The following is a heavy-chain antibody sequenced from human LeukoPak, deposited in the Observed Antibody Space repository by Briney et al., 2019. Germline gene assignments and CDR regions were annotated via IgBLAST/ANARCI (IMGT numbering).Heavy chain of an antibody. CDR1: GASISTGEYY. J-gene: IGHJ2*01. CDR2: IYYDGTTS. V-gene: IGHV4-30-4*08. CDR3: ARVNWYFDL. Sequence: SETLSLTCTVSGASISTGEYYWGWIRQPPGKGLEWLGYIYYDGTTSYYNPSLRSRVTVSLDTSKNQVSLQPRSVTAADTAVYYCARVNWYFDLWGRGTLVTVSS.